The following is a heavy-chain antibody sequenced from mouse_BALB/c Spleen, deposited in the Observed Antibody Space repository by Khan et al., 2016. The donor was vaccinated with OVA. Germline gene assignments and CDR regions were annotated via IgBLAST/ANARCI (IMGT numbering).Heavy chain of an antibody. CDR1: GYTFTSYT. CDR2: INPSNGYT. CDR3: VRVGADHRDDGWFAY. D-gene: IGHD2-14*01. Sequence: VELVESGAELARPGASVKMSCKASGYTFTSYTIHWIKLRPGQGLEWIGFINPSNGYTNYNQKFKDKATLTADKSSTTVYMQLSSLTSDDSAVYNCVRVGADHRDDGWFAYWGQGTLVTVSA. V-gene: IGHV1-4*01. J-gene: IGHJ3*01.